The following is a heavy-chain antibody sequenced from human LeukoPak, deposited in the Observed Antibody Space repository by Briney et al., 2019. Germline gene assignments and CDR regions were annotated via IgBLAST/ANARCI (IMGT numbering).Heavy chain of an antibody. J-gene: IGHJ4*02. CDR3: ARGGIAARYYFDY. CDR1: GGTFSSYA. V-gene: IGHV1-69*05. D-gene: IGHD6-6*01. CDR2: IIPIFGTA. Sequence: SVKVSCKASGGTFSSYAISWVRQAPGQGLEWIGGIIPIFGTANYAQKFQGRVTITTDESTSTAYMELSSLRSEDTAVYYCARGGIAARYYFDYWGQGTLVTVSS.